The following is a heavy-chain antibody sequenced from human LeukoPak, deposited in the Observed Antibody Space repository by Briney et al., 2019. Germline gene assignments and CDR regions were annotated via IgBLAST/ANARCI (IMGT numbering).Heavy chain of an antibody. Sequence: SETLSLTCAVYGGSFSGYYWSWIRQPPVKGLEWIGEINHSGSTNYNPSLKSRVTISVDTSKKHFSLKLSSVTAADTAVYYCARGLILWFGELSYNWLDPWGQGTLVTVSS. CDR1: GGSFSGYY. D-gene: IGHD3-10*01. CDR2: INHSGST. J-gene: IGHJ5*02. CDR3: ARGLILWFGELSYNWLDP. V-gene: IGHV4-34*01.